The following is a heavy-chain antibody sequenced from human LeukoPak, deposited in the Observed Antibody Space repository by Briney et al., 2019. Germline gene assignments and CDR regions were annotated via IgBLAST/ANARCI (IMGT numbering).Heavy chain of an antibody. CDR2: IIPIFGTA. V-gene: IGHV1-69*05. Sequence: SVKVSCKASGGTFSSYAISWVRQAPGQGPEWMGGIIPIFGTANYAQKFQGRVTITTDESTSTAYMELSSLRSEDTAVYYCAKTRSYGGNPLNFDYWGQGTLVTVSS. D-gene: IGHD4-23*01. J-gene: IGHJ4*02. CDR3: AKTRSYGGNPLNFDY. CDR1: GGTFSSYA.